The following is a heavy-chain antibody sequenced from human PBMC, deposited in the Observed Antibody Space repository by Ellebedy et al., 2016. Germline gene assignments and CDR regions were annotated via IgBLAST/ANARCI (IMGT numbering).Heavy chain of an antibody. Sequence: LSLXXAVYGGSFSGYYWSWVRQAPGKGLEWVSAISGSGGSTYYADSVRGRFTTSRDNAKNSLYLQMNSLRVEDTAVYYCARGGSPTYYSGSGSSDYWGQGTPVTVSS. CDR3: ARGGSPTYYSGSGSSDY. CDR1: GGSFSGYY. J-gene: IGHJ4*02. V-gene: IGHV3-11*04. CDR2: ISGSGGST. D-gene: IGHD3-10*01.